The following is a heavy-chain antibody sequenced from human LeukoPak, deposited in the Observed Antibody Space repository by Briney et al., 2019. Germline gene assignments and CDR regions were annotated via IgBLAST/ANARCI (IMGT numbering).Heavy chain of an antibody. CDR1: GYSLTNYW. V-gene: IGHV5-51*01. CDR2: IYPGDSDT. Sequence: GESLKISCKGSGYSLTNYWIAWVRQMPGKGLEWMGIIYPGDSDTRYSPSFQGQVTISADKSISTAYLQWSSLKASDTAMYYCALMTPTPDVFDIWAQGTMVTVSS. J-gene: IGHJ3*02. CDR3: ALMTPTPDVFDI.